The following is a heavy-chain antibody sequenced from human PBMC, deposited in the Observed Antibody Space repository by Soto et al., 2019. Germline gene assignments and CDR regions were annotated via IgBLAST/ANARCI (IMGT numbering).Heavy chain of an antibody. CDR1: GGSISTGDYY. J-gene: IGHJ3*02. Sequence: SETLSLTCTVSGGSISTGDYYWSWIRHPPGKGLEWIGYIYYSGSTYYNPSLKSRVTISVDTSKNQFFLNLSSVTAADTAVYYCARLMLVPAAMQAFDIWGQGTMVT. CDR2: IYYSGST. D-gene: IGHD2-2*01. CDR3: ARLMLVPAAMQAFDI. V-gene: IGHV4-30-4*01.